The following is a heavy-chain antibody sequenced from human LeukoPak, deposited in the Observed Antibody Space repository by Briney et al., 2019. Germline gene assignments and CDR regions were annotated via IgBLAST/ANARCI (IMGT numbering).Heavy chain of an antibody. D-gene: IGHD3-22*01. CDR1: GFTFSSYS. CDR2: ISSSSSYI. J-gene: IGHJ3*02. Sequence: GGSLRLSCAASGFTFSSYSMNWVRQAPGKGLEWVSSISSSSSYIYYADSVKGRFTISRDNAKNSLYLQMNSLRAEDTAVYYCARDGPNYYDSRGGAFDIWGQGTMVTVSS. V-gene: IGHV3-21*01. CDR3: ARDGPNYYDSRGGAFDI.